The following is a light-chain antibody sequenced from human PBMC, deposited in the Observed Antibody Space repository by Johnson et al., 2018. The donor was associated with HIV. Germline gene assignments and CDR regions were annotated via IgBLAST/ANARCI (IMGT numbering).Light chain of an antibody. V-gene: IGLV1-51*01. Sequence: QPVLTQPPSVSAAPGQKVTISCSGSSSNIGNNYVSWYQQIPGTAPKLLIYANNKRPSGIPDRFSGSTSGTSATLGITGLQTGDEADYYCGTWDSSLSSAYVFGTGTKVTVL. CDR3: GTWDSSLSSAYV. J-gene: IGLJ1*01. CDR2: ANN. CDR1: SSNIGNNY.